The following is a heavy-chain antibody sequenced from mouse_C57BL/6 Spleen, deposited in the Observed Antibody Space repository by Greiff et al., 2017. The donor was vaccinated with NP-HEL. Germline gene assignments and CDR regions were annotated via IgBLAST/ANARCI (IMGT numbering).Heavy chain of an antibody. CDR2: IRNKANGYTT. J-gene: IGHJ2*01. CDR3: ARYMWGYYHFDY. V-gene: IGHV7-3*01. D-gene: IGHD2-3*01. CDR1: GFTFTDYY. Sequence: EVQGVESGGGLVQPGGSLSLSCAASGFTFTDYYMSWVRQPPGKALEWLGFIRNKANGYTTEYSASVKGRFTISRDNSQSILYLQMNALRAEDSATYYCARYMWGYYHFDYWGQGTTLTVSS.